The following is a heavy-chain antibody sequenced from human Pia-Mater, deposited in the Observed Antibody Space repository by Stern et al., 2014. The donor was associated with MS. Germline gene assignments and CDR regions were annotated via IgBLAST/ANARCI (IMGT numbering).Heavy chain of an antibody. V-gene: IGHV1-46*01. CDR1: GYTFTSYH. D-gene: IGHD6-6*01. CDR2: VNPSGGRT. CDR3: ARDSSEQPVLLY. J-gene: IGHJ4*02. Sequence: DQLVESGAEVKKPGASGKVSCKASGYTFTSYHMHWVRQAPGQGLEWMGIVNPSGGRTSYAQKFQGRLTMTRDTSTSTVYMELSSLRSEDTAVYYCARDSSEQPVLLYWGQGTLVTVSS.